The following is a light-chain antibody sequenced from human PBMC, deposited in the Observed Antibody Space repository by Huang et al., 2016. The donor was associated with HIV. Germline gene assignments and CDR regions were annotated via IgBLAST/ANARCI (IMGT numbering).Light chain of an antibody. CDR2: LGS. CDR1: QTLLQSKGYNY. Sequence: DIVMTQSPLSLPVTPGEPASISCRSSQTLLQSKGYNYLDWYLQKPGQSPQLLIYLGSNRAPGVPDSFSGSGSGTDFTLKISRVEAEDVGVYYCMQALQTPRTFGQGTKVEIK. CDR3: MQALQTPRT. J-gene: IGKJ1*01. V-gene: IGKV2-28*01.